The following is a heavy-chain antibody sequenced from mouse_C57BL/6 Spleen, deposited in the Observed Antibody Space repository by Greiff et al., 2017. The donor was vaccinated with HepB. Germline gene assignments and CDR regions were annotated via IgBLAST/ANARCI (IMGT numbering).Heavy chain of an antibody. Sequence: QVQLQQPGAELVKPGASVKLSCKASGYTFTSYWMHWVKQRPGQGLEWIGMIHPNSGSTNYNEKFKIKATLTVDKSSSTAYMQLSSLTSEDSAVYYCARDLITTVVATDYWGQGTTLTVSS. CDR2: IHPNSGST. V-gene: IGHV1-64*01. CDR3: ARDLITTVVATDY. D-gene: IGHD1-1*01. J-gene: IGHJ2*01. CDR1: GYTFTSYW.